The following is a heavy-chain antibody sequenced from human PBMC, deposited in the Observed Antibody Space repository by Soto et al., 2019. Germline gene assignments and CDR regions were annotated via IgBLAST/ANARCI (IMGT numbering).Heavy chain of an antibody. V-gene: IGHV4-39*01. J-gene: IGHJ4*02. CDR2: IYYSGST. CDR3: ARLVSRRDGYTAFDY. D-gene: IGHD5-12*01. Sequence: SETLSLTCTVSGGSISSSSYYWGWIRQPPGKGLEWIGSIYYSGSTYYNPPLKSRVTISVDTSKNQFSLKLSSVTAADTAVYYCARLVSRRDGYTAFDYWGQGTLVTVSS. CDR1: GGSISSSSYY.